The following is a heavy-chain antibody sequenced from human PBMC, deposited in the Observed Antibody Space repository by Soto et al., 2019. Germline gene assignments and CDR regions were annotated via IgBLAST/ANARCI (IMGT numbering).Heavy chain of an antibody. CDR1: GGSISSSNW. J-gene: IGHJ5*02. CDR2: IYHSGST. D-gene: IGHD6-19*01. V-gene: IGHV4-4*02. CDR3: ARLYSSGWYGGFDP. Sequence: SETLSLTCAVSGGSISSSNWWSWVRQPPGKGLEWIGEIYHSGSTNYNPSLKSRVTISVDKSKNQFSLKLSSVTAADTAVYYCARLYSSGWYGGFDPWGQGTLVTVSS.